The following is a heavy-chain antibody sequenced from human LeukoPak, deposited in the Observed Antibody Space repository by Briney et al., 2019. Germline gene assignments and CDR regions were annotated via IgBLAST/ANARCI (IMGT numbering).Heavy chain of an antibody. D-gene: IGHD2-21*02. CDR3: ARQFPYCGGDCSSFDY. J-gene: IGHJ4*02. V-gene: IGHV3-23*01. Sequence: SGGSLRLSCAASGFMFSNYAMSWVRQAPGKGLEWVSAISGSGGSTYYADSVKGRFPISRDNSKNTPYLQMNSLRAEDTAVYYCARQFPYCGGDCSSFDYWGQGTLVTVSS. CDR2: ISGSGGST. CDR1: GFMFSNYA.